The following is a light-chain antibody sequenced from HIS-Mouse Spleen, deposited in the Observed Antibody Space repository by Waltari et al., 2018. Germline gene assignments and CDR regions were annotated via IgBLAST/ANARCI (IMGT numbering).Light chain of an antibody. Sequence: QSALTQPRSVSGSPGQSVTISCTGTSSDVGGYNYVSWYQQHPGKAPKLMIYDVSKRPYGVPDRFSGSKSGTTASLTISGLQAEDEADYYCCSYAGSYTLVFCGGTKLTVL. CDR3: CSYAGSYTLV. CDR1: SSDVGGYNY. J-gene: IGLJ2*01. CDR2: DVS. V-gene: IGLV2-11*01.